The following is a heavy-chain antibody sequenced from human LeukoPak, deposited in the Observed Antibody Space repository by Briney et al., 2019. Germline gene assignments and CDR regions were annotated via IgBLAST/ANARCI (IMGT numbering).Heavy chain of an antibody. J-gene: IGHJ3*02. CDR3: AREDCSGGSCYSLSLTPVFHVFDI. V-gene: IGHV1-18*01. D-gene: IGHD2-15*01. CDR2: NSANNGNT. CDR1: GYAFTSYG. Sequence: ASVKVSCKASGYAFTSYGISWVRQAPGQGHEWMGWNSANNGNTNYAPKLQGRVTMTTDTSTSTAYMELRSLRSDDTAVYYCAREDCSGGSCYSLSLTPVFHVFDIWGQGTMVTVSS.